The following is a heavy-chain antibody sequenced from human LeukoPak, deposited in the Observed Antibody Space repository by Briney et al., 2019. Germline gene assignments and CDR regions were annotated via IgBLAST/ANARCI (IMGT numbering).Heavy chain of an antibody. CDR2: INPDGNKK. CDR3: ARDLAYSRLDY. J-gene: IGHJ4*02. V-gene: IGHV3-7*01. CDR1: GFTFSDHA. D-gene: IGHD5-18*01. Sequence: PGVSLRLSCAASGFTFSDHAMSWVRQAPGKGPEWVASINPDGNKKYSADSVKGRFTISRDNAENSLYLQMNSLRVEDTAFYYCARDLAYSRLDYWGQGMLVTVSS.